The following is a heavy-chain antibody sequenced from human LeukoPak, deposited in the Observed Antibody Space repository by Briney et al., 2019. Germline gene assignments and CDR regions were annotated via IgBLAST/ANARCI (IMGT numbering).Heavy chain of an antibody. V-gene: IGHV4-34*01. J-gene: IGHJ5*02. CDR3: ARGRSGLYYYGSGSYYNYWFDP. CDR2: INHSGST. D-gene: IGHD3-10*01. CDR1: XGSFSGYY. Sequence: TLSLXCAVYXGSFSGYYWSWIRQPPGKGLEWIGEINHSGSTNYNPSLKSRVTISVDTSKNQFSLKLGSVTAADTAVYYCARGRSGLYYYGSGSYYNYWFDPWGQGTLVTVSS.